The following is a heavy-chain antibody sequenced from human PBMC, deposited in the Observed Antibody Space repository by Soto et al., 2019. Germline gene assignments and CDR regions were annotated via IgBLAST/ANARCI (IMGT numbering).Heavy chain of an antibody. Sequence: GGFLRLSCAASGFTFSSYAMHWVRQAPGKGLEWVAVISYDGSNKYYADSVKGRFTISRDNSKNTLYLQMNSLRAEDTAVYYCARGTRLCSGGSCYHYYGMDVWGQGTTVTVSS. CDR1: GFTFSSYA. V-gene: IGHV3-30-3*01. J-gene: IGHJ6*02. CDR2: ISYDGSNK. CDR3: ARGTRLCSGGSCYHYYGMDV. D-gene: IGHD2-15*01.